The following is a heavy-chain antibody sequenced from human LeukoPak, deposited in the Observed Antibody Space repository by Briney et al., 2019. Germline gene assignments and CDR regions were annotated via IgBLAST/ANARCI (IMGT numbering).Heavy chain of an antibody. CDR2: ISSSSSYI. CDR3: ARTGALNWNYYYYYYMDV. Sequence: PGGSLRLSCAASGFTFSSYSMNWVRQAPGKELEWVSSISSSSSYIYYADSVKGRFTISRDNAKNSLHLQMNSLRAEDTAVYYCARTGALNWNYYYYYYMDVWGKGTTVTVSS. V-gene: IGHV3-21*01. J-gene: IGHJ6*03. D-gene: IGHD1-1*01. CDR1: GFTFSSYS.